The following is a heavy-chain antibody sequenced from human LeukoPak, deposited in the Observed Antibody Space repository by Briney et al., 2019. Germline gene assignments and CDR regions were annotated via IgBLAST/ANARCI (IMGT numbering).Heavy chain of an antibody. J-gene: IGHJ4*02. V-gene: IGHV3-21*01. CDR1: GFTFSTYS. D-gene: IGHD5-12*01. Sequence: PGGSLRLSCAASGFTFSTYSMNWLRLAPGKGLEWVSSISPNSDYKHYADSVKGRFTISRDNAKNSLYLQMNSLRAEDTAVYYCVRGGFRGYDYEYWGQGTLVTVSS. CDR2: ISPNSDYK. CDR3: VRGGFRGYDYEY.